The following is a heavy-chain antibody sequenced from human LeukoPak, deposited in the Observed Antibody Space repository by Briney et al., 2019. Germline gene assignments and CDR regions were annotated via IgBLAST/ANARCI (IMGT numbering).Heavy chain of an antibody. CDR2: IIPIFGTA. D-gene: IGHD6-13*01. V-gene: IGHV1-69*13. J-gene: IGHJ6*03. Sequence: SVKVSCKASGGTFSSYAISWVRQAPGQGLEWMGGIIPIFGTANYAQKFQGRVTITADESTSTAYMELSSLRSDDTAVYYCARAAIAAAYYYMDVWGKGTTVTVSS. CDR1: GGTFSSYA. CDR3: ARAAIAAAYYYMDV.